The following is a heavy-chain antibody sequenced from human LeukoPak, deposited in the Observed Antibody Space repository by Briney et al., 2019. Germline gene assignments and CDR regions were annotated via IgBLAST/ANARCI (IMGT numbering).Heavy chain of an antibody. J-gene: IGHJ4*02. Sequence: SVKVSCKASGFTFTSSAVQWVRQARGQRLEWIGWIVVGSGNTNYAQKFQERVTITRDMSTSTAYMEVSSLRSEDTAVYYCAAGPTYYDFWSGYFGYYFDYWGQGTLVTVSS. CDR1: GFTFTSSA. V-gene: IGHV1-58*01. CDR2: IVVGSGNT. CDR3: AAGPTYYDFWSGYFGYYFDY. D-gene: IGHD3-3*01.